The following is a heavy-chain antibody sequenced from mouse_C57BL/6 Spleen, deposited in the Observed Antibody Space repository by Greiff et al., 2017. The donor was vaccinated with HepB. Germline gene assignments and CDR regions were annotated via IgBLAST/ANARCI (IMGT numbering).Heavy chain of an antibody. CDR1: GYTFTDYE. Sequence: VQLQQSGAELVRPGASVTLSCKASGYTFTDYEMHWVKQTPVHGLEWIGAIDPETGGTAYNQKFKGKAILTADKSSSTAYMELRSLTSEDSAVYYCTRSGLLWDAYWGQGTLVTVSA. D-gene: IGHD2-1*01. CDR3: TRSGLLWDAY. J-gene: IGHJ3*01. CDR2: IDPETGGT. V-gene: IGHV1-15*01.